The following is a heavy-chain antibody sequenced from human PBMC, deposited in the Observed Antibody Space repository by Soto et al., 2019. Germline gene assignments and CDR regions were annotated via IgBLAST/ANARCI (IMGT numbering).Heavy chain of an antibody. CDR3: ARQWYYDYIWGSYRPDNWFDP. CDR2: IYYSGST. CDR1: GGSISSYY. J-gene: IGHJ5*02. D-gene: IGHD3-16*02. V-gene: IGHV4-59*08. Sequence: PSETLSLTCTVSGGSISSYYWSWIRQPPGKGLEWIGYIYYSGSTNYNPSLKSRVTISVDTSKNQFSLKLSSVTAADTAVYYCARQWYYDYIWGSYRPDNWFDPWGQGTTVTVSS.